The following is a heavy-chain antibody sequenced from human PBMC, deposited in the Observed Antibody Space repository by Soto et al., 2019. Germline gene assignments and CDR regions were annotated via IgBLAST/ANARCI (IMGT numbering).Heavy chain of an antibody. D-gene: IGHD2-21*01. J-gene: IGHJ4*02. CDR1: GGSISSTHS. CDR3: ARAVALPGLFYFDF. CDR2: IYHSGST. V-gene: IGHV4-4*02. Sequence: QVQLQESGPRLVRPSETLSLTCAVSGGSISSTHSWSWVRQPPGKGLEWIAEIYHSGSTNYNPSLKSRATISVDKSKNQLSLKLNSVTAADTAVYFCARAVALPGLFYFDFWGQGTLVTVSS.